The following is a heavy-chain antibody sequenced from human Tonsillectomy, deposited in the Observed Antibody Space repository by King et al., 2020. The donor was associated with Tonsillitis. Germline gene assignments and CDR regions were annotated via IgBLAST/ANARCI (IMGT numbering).Heavy chain of an antibody. CDR3: ATVDGRPGDPFDI. Sequence: QLVQSGGGLIQPGGSLRLSCAASGFTVSTNYMSWVRQAPGKGLEWVAIIYPDGKTYYADSVKGRFTISRDNSKNTLFLQMNSLRVEDTAVYYCATVDGRPGDPFDIWGQGTMVTVSS. D-gene: IGHD5-24*01. CDR2: IYPDGKT. V-gene: IGHV3-53*01. CDR1: GFTVSTNY. J-gene: IGHJ3*02.